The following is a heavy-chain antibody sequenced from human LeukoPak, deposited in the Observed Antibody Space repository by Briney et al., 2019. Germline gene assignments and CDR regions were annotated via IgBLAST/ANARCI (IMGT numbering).Heavy chain of an antibody. CDR1: GFTFSSYW. D-gene: IGHD3-22*01. Sequence: PGGSLRLSCAASGFTFSSYWMSWVRQAPGKGLEWVANIKQDGSEKYYVDSVKGRFTISRDNAKNSLYLQMNSLRAEDTAVYYCARGYYYDSSGYYSPTNFDYWGQGTLVTVSS. V-gene: IGHV3-7*01. J-gene: IGHJ4*02. CDR2: IKQDGSEK. CDR3: ARGYYYDSSGYYSPTNFDY.